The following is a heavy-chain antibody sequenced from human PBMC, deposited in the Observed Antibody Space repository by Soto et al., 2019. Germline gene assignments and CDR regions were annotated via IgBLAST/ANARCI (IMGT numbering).Heavy chain of an antibody. J-gene: IGHJ4*02. CDR1: GGSVSSGSYY. D-gene: IGHD3-3*01. CDR2: IYYSGST. Sequence: SETLSLTCTVSGGSVSSGSYYWSWIRQPPGKGLEWIGYIYYSGSTNYNPSLKSRVTISVDTSKNQFSLKLSSVTAADTAVYYCARAIDYDFWSGYSTISGAQYFDYWGQGTLVTVSS. CDR3: ARAIDYDFWSGYSTISGAQYFDY. V-gene: IGHV4-61*01.